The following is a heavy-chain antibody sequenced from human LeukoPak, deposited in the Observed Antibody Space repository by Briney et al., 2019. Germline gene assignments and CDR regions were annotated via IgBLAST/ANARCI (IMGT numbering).Heavy chain of an antibody. Sequence: GGSLRLSCAASGFTFYIYGIHWVRQAPGKGLEWVAFIRYDGTNKYYADSVKGRFAISRDNSKNTLYLQMNSLRAEDTAIYYCARDERLLSFLKWGQGTLVTVSS. CDR3: ARDERLLSFLK. CDR2: IRYDGTNK. D-gene: IGHD3-3*01. CDR1: GFTFYIYG. J-gene: IGHJ4*02. V-gene: IGHV3-30*02.